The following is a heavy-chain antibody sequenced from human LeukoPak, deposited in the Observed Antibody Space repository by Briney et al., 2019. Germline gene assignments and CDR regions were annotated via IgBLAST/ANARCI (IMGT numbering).Heavy chain of an antibody. CDR1: GFTFSSYS. D-gene: IGHD4-11*01. CDR3: ASHDYSNY. J-gene: IGHJ4*02. V-gene: IGHV3-21*01. CDR2: ISSSSSYI. Sequence: AGGSLRLSCAASGFTFSSYSMNWVRQAPGKGLEWVSSISSSSSYIYYANSVKGRFTISRDNAKNSLYLQMNSLRAEDTAVYYCASHDYSNYWGQGTLVTDSS.